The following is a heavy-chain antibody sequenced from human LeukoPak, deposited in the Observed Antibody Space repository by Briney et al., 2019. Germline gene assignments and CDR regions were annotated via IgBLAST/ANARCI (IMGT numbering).Heavy chain of an antibody. CDR3: AKDRSTYNILTGYQDY. CDR2: ISYDGSNK. D-gene: IGHD3-9*01. V-gene: IGHV3-30*18. Sequence: GGSLRLSCAVSGFTFSSYGMHWVCQAPGKGLEWVALISYDGSNKNYVDSVKGRFTVSRDNSRNTLYLQMNSLRAEDTAVYYCAKDRSTYNILTGYQDYWGQGTLVTVSS. CDR1: GFTFSSYG. J-gene: IGHJ4*02.